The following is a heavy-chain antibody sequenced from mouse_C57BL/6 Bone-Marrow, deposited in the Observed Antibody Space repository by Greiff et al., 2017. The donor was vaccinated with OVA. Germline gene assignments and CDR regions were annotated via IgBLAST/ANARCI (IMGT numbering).Heavy chain of an antibody. CDR1: GFSFNTYA. CDR3: VRHRGYYYAMDY. J-gene: IGHJ4*01. CDR2: IRSKSNNYAT. D-gene: IGHD2-2*01. V-gene: IGHV10-1*01. Sequence: EVQGVESGGGLVQPKGSLKLSCAASGFSFNTYAMNWVRQAPGKGLEWVARIRSKSNNYATYYADSVKDRFTISRDDSESMLYLQMNNLKTEDTAMYYCVRHRGYYYAMDYWGQGTSVTVSS.